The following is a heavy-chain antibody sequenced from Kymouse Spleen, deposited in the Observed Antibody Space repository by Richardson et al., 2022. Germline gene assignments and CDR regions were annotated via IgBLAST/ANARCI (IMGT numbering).Heavy chain of an antibody. D-gene: IGHD3-3*01. Sequence: EVQLVESGGGLVKPGGSLRLSCAASGFTFSSYSMNWVRQAPGKGLEWVSSISSSSSYIYYADSVKGRFTISRDNAKNSLYLQMNSLRAEDTAVYYCARDYDFWSGYSHYYYYGMDVWGQGTTVTVSS. J-gene: IGHJ6*02. CDR1: GFTFSSYS. V-gene: IGHV3-21*03. CDR2: ISSSSSYI. CDR3: ARDYDFWSGYSHYYYYGMDV.